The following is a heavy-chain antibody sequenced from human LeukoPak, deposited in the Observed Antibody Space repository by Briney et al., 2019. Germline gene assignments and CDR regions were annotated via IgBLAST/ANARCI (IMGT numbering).Heavy chain of an antibody. CDR1: GFSVTSGHY. CDR3: AREVPYHYFMDV. Sequence: SETLSLTCSVSGFSVTSGHYWAWIRQPPGKGLEWIGTIYHTGSTNYNPSLQSRVTMSVDTSKNQFSLRLRSVTAADTAMYFRAREVPYHYFMDVWGKRTTVTVSS. J-gene: IGHJ6*03. CDR2: IYHTGST. V-gene: IGHV4-38-2*02.